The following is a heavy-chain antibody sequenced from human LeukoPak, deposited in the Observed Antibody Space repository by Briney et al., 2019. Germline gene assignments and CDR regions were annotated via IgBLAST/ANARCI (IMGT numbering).Heavy chain of an antibody. Sequence: VASVKVSCKASDYIFITYGITWVRQAPGQGLEWMGWISAYNGYTNYAQNLQGRVTMTTDTSTTTAYMELRSLRSDDTAVYYCARPDSGGYFLFDSWGQGTLVTVSS. CDR1: DYIFITYG. J-gene: IGHJ4*02. D-gene: IGHD3-22*01. CDR3: ARPDSGGYFLFDS. CDR2: ISAYNGYT. V-gene: IGHV1-18*01.